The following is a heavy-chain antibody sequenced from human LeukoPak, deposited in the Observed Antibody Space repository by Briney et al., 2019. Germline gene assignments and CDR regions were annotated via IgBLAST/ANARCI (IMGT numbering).Heavy chain of an antibody. CDR1: GASISGGTYY. J-gene: IGHJ4*02. Sequence: SETRSLTCSVSGASISGGTYYWGWIRQPPGKGLEWIGSIYYTGSTYDNPSLKSRVTISVDTSKNQFSLKLSFVTAADTAVYYCARRGGSGRAFDYWGQGTLVTVSS. CDR2: IYYTGST. V-gene: IGHV4-39*01. CDR3: ARRGGSGRAFDY. D-gene: IGHD1-26*01.